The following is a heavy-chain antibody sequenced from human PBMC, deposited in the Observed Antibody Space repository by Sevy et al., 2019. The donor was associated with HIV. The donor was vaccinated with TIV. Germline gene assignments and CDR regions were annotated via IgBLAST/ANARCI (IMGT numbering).Heavy chain of an antibody. V-gene: IGHV3-7*01. CDR1: GFTFSSHY. J-gene: IGHJ3*02. Sequence: GESLKISCAASGFTFSSHYMSWVRQAPGKRLEWVANIKQDGSDKFYVESVKGRFTISRDNAKNSLYLQLSSLRAEDTAMYFCAREALYYYDSERHYDDAFDMWGPGTMVTVSS. D-gene: IGHD3-22*01. CDR2: IKQDGSDK. CDR3: AREALYYYDSERHYDDAFDM.